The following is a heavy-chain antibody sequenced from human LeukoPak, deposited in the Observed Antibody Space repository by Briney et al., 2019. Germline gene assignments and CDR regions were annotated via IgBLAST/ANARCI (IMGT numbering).Heavy chain of an antibody. CDR2: IWYDGSKK. Sequence: PGGSLRLSCAASGFTFSIYGMHWVRQAPGKGLEWVAVIWYDGSKKYYADSVEGRFTISRDNSKNTVDLQMNSLRAEDAAVYYCARDVSASTKYAYFDFWGQGTLVTVSS. V-gene: IGHV3-33*01. CDR3: ARDVSASTKYAYFDF. J-gene: IGHJ4*02. CDR1: GFTFSIYG. D-gene: IGHD5/OR15-5a*01.